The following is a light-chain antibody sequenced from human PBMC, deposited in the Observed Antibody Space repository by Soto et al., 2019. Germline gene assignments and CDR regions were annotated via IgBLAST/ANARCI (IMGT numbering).Light chain of an antibody. CDR1: SSDVGGYNY. V-gene: IGLV2-8*01. Sequence: QSALTQPRSVSGSSGQSVTISCIGTSSDVGGYNYVSWYQQHPGKAPKLMIYEVSKRPSGVPDRFSGSKSGNTASLTVSGLQAEDEADYYCSSYGGSKNVLFGGGTKLTVL. J-gene: IGLJ2*01. CDR3: SSYGGSKNVL. CDR2: EVS.